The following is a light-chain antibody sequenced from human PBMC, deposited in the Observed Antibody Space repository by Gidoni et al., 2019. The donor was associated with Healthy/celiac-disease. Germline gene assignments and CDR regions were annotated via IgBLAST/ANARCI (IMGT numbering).Light chain of an antibody. CDR1: QSISSW. J-gene: IGKJ1*01. Sequence: DIQMTQSPSTLSASVGDRVTITCRASQSISSWLAWYQQKPGTAPKLLIYKASSLESGVPSRCSGRGSGTEFTLTISSLQPDDFATYYCQQYNSYPWTFGQGTKVEIK. CDR3: QQYNSYPWT. CDR2: KAS. V-gene: IGKV1-5*03.